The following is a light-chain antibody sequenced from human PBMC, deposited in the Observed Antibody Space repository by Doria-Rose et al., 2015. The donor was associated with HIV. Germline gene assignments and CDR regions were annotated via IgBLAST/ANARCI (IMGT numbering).Light chain of an antibody. V-gene: IGKV3-15*01. CDR3: RQYNNWPT. CDR2: GAS. J-gene: IGKJ1*01. CDR1: QSVSSN. Sequence: TQCPAPLSVSPGERATLSCRASQSVSSNLAWYQQKPGQAPRLLIYGASTRATGIPARFSGSGSGTEFTLSISSMQSEDFAVYYCRQYNNWPTLGQGAKVELK.